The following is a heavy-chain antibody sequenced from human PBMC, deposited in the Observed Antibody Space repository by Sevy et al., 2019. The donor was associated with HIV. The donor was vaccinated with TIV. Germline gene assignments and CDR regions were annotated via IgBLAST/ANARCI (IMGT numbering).Heavy chain of an antibody. CDR3: ARDCSSASYLWGMDV. Sequence: GGSLRLSCAGSGFTFSNYWMSWVRQAPGKGLEWVANIKRDGSEKYYVASVKGRFTISRDNAKTSLYLQMNSLRVEGTAVYYCARDCSSASYLWGMDVWGQGTMVTVSS. V-gene: IGHV3-7*03. CDR2: IKRDGSEK. J-gene: IGHJ6*02. CDR1: GFTFSNYW. D-gene: IGHD2-2*01.